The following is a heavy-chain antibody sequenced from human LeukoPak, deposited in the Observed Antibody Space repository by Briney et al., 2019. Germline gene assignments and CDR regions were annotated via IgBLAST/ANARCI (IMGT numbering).Heavy chain of an antibody. CDR2: IYYSGST. V-gene: IGHV4-59*01. CDR3: ASGDPNVLLWFGELRF. D-gene: IGHD3-10*01. CDR1: GGSISSYY. J-gene: IGHJ4*02. Sequence: SETLSLTCTVSGGSISSYYWSWIRQPPGKGLEWIGDIYYSGSTNYNPSLKSRVTISVDTSRNQFSLKLSSVTAADTAVYYCASGDPNVLLWFGELRFWGQGTLVTVSS.